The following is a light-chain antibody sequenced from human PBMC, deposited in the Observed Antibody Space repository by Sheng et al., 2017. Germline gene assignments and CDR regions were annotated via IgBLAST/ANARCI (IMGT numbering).Light chain of an antibody. CDR2: SAS. J-gene: IGKJ1*01. CDR1: QAIGSS. CDR3: QQYNGFLWT. Sequence: AIQMTQSPPSLSASVGDRVTITCRASQAIGSSLGWYQQRAGNTPKLLIFSASTLQSGVPSRFSGSGSGTDFTLTISNLQPEDFGTYYCQQYNGFLWTFGQGTKVVIK. V-gene: IGKV1-6*02.